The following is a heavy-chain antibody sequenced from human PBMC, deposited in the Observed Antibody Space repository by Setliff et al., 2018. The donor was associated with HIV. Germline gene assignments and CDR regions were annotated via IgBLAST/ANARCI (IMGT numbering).Heavy chain of an antibody. D-gene: IGHD5-12*01. CDR3: ARGGPAVAYAVDV. CDR1: GGSISGSNYY. CDR2: IWPSGTS. J-gene: IGHJ6*02. Sequence: SETLSLTCTVSGGSISGSNYYWAWIRQPPGKGLEWIANIYPSGSIWPSGTSNYNPSLKGRVTISLDMSQNQFSLKVNSVTAADTAIYYCARGGPAVAYAVDVWGQGTTVTVSS. V-gene: IGHV4-61*05.